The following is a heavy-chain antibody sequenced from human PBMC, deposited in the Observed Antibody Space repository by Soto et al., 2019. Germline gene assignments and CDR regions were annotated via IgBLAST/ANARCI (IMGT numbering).Heavy chain of an antibody. V-gene: IGHV4-30-4*01. Sequence: SETLFLTCTVSGGSISSGGYFWSWIRQSPGRGLEWIGHILNSGSPYNNPSLKSRVTISADTSMNQFSLALTSVTAADTAMYYCARGPTAEKVDSRGQGILVTVSS. J-gene: IGHJ4*02. CDR3: ARGPTAEKVDS. CDR2: ILNSGSP. CDR1: GGSISSGGYF.